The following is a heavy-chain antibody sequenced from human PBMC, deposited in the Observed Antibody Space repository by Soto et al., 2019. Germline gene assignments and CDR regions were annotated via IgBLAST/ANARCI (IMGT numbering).Heavy chain of an antibody. CDR2: ISRDGSSK. Sequence: LRLSCAASGFTFSRYAMHWVRQAPGEGLEWVAVISRDGSSKYYGDSVKGRFTVSRDNSNNTLYLSMTSLRPDDTAVFYCARSRNRAVPDPINFWGQGKLVTVSS. CDR1: GFTFSRYA. D-gene: IGHD3-10*01. V-gene: IGHV3-30-3*01. CDR3: ARSRNRAVPDPINF. J-gene: IGHJ4*02.